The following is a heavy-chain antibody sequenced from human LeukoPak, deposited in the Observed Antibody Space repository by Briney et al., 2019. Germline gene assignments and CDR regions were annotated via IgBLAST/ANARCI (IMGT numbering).Heavy chain of an antibody. Sequence: GASVKVSCKASGYTFTSYGISWVRQAPGQGLEWMGWISAYNGNTNYAQKFQGRVTMTRDTSISTAYMELSRLRSDDTAVYYCARFDSSSWYGGGYWGQGTLVTVSS. D-gene: IGHD6-13*01. J-gene: IGHJ4*02. CDR2: ISAYNGNT. CDR1: GYTFTSYG. CDR3: ARFDSSSWYGGGY. V-gene: IGHV1-18*01.